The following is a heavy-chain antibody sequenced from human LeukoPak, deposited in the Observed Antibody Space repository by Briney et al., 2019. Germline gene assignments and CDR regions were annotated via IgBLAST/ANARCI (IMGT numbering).Heavy chain of an antibody. CDR3: ARHGADYYDSSGYYLALTWFDP. CDR2: MNPNSGNT. V-gene: IGHV1-8*01. Sequence: GASVKVSCKASGYTFTSYDINWVRQATGQGLEWMGWMNPNSGNTGYAQKFQGRVTMTRNTSISTAYMELSSLRSEDTAVYYCARHGADYYDSSGYYLALTWFDPWGQGTLVTVSS. J-gene: IGHJ5*02. CDR1: GYTFTSYD. D-gene: IGHD3-22*01.